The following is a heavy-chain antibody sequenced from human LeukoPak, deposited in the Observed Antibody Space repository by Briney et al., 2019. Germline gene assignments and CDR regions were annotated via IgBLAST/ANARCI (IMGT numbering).Heavy chain of an antibody. CDR1: GFTFSSYG. CDR2: ISGSGGST. Sequence: PGGSLRLSCAASGFTFSSYGMSWVRQAPGKGLEWVSAISGSGGSTYYADSVKGRFTISRDNSKNTLYLQMNSLRAEDTAVYYCAKGFTVTTYFDYWGQGTLVTVSS. CDR3: AKGFTVTTYFDY. D-gene: IGHD4-11*01. J-gene: IGHJ4*02. V-gene: IGHV3-23*01.